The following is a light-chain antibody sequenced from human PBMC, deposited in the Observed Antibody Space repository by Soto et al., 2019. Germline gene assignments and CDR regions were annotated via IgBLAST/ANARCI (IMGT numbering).Light chain of an antibody. J-gene: IGLJ1*01. Sequence: QSALTQPASVSGSPGQSITISCTGTSGDIGSYNRVSWYQQHPGKAPKLIIYEVTDRPSGVSTRFSGSKSGNTASLTISWLQPEDDAEYYCSSSINITKRACVFGTGTKLTVL. CDR3: SSSINITKRACV. CDR1: SGDIGSYNR. CDR2: EVT. V-gene: IGLV2-14*01.